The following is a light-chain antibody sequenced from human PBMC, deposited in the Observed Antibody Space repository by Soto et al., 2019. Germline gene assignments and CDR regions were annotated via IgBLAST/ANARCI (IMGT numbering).Light chain of an antibody. V-gene: IGKV3-20*01. CDR2: GAS. Sequence: EIVLTQSPGTLSLSPGEGVTLSCRASHSVSNNFVALYRQRPGQAPRLRVFGASSRATGIPDRFSGGGSGTDFTLTISRLEPEDFAVYYCQQFSSYPLTFGGGTKV. J-gene: IGKJ4*01. CDR1: HSVSNNF. CDR3: QQFSSYPLT.